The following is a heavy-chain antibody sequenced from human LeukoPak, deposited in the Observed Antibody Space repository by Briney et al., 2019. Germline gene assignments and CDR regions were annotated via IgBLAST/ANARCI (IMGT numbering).Heavy chain of an antibody. D-gene: IGHD2-2*02. CDR3: TTQPRYCSSTSCYTWNY. CDR1: GGTFSSYA. Sequence: ASVKVSCKASGGTFSSYAISWVRQAPGQGLEWMGRIIPILGIANYAQKFQGRVTMTEDTSTDTAYMELSSLRSEDTAVYYCTTQPRYCSSTSCYTWNYWGQGTLVTVSS. V-gene: IGHV1-69*04. J-gene: IGHJ4*02. CDR2: IIPILGIA.